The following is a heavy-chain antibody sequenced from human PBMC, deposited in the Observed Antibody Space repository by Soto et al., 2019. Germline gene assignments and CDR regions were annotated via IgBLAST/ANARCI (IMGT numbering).Heavy chain of an antibody. J-gene: IGHJ4*02. Sequence: QVQLVESGGGVVQPGRSLRLSCAASGFTFSSYAMHWVRQAPGKGLEWVAVISYDGSNKYYADSMKGRFTISRDNSKNTLYLQMNSLRAEDTAVYYCARDKGVYDFWSGSDCWGQGTLVTVSS. D-gene: IGHD3-3*01. CDR1: GFTFSSYA. V-gene: IGHV3-30-3*01. CDR3: ARDKGVYDFWSGSDC. CDR2: ISYDGSNK.